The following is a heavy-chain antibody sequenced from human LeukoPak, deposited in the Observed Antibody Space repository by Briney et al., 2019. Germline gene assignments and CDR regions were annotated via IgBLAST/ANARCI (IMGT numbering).Heavy chain of an antibody. D-gene: IGHD6-13*01. J-gene: IGHJ4*02. CDR1: GFTFSSYA. CDR3: ARGTIAAAGLFDY. Sequence: GGSLRLSCAASGFTFSSYAMHWVRQAPGKGLEWVAVISYDGSNKYYADSVKGRFTISRDNSKNTPYLQMNSLRAEDTAVYYCARGTIAAAGLFDYWGQGTLVTVSS. CDR2: ISYDGSNK. V-gene: IGHV3-30-3*01.